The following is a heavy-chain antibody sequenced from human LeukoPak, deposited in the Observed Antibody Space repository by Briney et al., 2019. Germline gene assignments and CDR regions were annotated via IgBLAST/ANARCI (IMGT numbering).Heavy chain of an antibody. J-gene: IGHJ4*02. CDR1: GLSFSSYW. CDR3: ARRKNQYCSGGSCYEY. D-gene: IGHD2-15*01. V-gene: IGHV3-74*01. Sequence: GGSLRLSCVASGLSFSSYWMHWVRQAPGKGLVWVSRINSDGSGLSYADSVKGRFTISRDNVKKTLYLQMNSLRAEDTAVYYCARRKNQYCSGGSCYEYWGQGTLVTVSS. CDR2: INSDGSGL.